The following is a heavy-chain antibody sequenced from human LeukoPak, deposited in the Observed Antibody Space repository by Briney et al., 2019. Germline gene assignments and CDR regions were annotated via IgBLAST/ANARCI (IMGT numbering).Heavy chain of an antibody. D-gene: IGHD2-2*01. J-gene: IGHJ3*02. Sequence: GGSLRLSCGASGFTFSDYGMLWVRQAPGKGLDWVAFIRHDGNKKLYADSVKGRFTISRDNAKNSLYLQMNSLRAEDTAVYYCARGHGVVSASDDAFDIWGQGTMVTVSS. CDR2: IRHDGNKK. V-gene: IGHV3-30*02. CDR3: ARGHGVVSASDDAFDI. CDR1: GFTFSDYG.